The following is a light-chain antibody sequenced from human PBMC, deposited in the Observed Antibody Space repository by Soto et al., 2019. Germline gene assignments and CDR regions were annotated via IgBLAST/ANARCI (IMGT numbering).Light chain of an antibody. CDR1: SSDIGGYNY. V-gene: IGLV2-14*01. J-gene: IGLJ1*01. Sequence: QSVLTQPASVSGSPGQSITISCTGTSSDIGGYNYVSWFQQHPGKAPKLMISDVSNRPSRVSNRFSGSKSGNTASLTISGLQAEDEADYYCSSYTSGSTFYVFGTGTKVTVL. CDR2: DVS. CDR3: SSYTSGSTFYV.